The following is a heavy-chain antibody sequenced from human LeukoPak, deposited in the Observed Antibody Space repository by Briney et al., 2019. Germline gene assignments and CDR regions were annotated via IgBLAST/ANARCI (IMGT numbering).Heavy chain of an antibody. V-gene: IGHV3-64*02. D-gene: IGHD3-10*01. J-gene: IGHJ4*02. Sequence: GGSQRLSCVAFGFTFSTCPMYWVRQAPGKGLELVSSINSNGGRTYYADSMKGRFTISRDNSKNTLYIQMDSLRAEDMAVYYCARSYYCGSGTYAPPVGHWGQGTLVTVSS. CDR1: GFTFSTCP. CDR2: INSNGGRT. CDR3: ARSYYCGSGTYAPPVGH.